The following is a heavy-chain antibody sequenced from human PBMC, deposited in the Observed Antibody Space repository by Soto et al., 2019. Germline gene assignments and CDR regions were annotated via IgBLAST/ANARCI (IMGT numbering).Heavy chain of an antibody. V-gene: IGHV3-30*03. CDR3: ARVATSLWAMERVEY. D-gene: IGHD1-1*01. CDR1: GFIFRAYL. CDR2: LAFDGTAE. J-gene: IGHJ4*02. Sequence: QVQLVESGGGVVQPGTSLRLSCKASGFIFRAYLIHWVRQAPGKGLEWLAVLAFDGTAEDYADSTRGRFTISRDIPKSTTFLVINNVRWEETAVYYCARVATSLWAMERVEYWGQGTLVTVPS.